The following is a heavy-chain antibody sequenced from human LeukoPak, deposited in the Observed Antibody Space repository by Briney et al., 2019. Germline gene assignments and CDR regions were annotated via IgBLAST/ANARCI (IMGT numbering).Heavy chain of an antibody. D-gene: IGHD2-15*01. CDR3: AHRKSSCNGGSCHPRPFDY. CDR2: IYWDDDK. CDR1: GFSLSTSGMG. V-gene: IGHV2-5*02. Sequence: SGPTLVNPTQTLTLTCTFSGFSLSTSGMGVAWIRQPPGKALEWLALIYWDDDKRYSPSLKSRLTITKDTSKNQVVLTMTNMDPVDTATYYCAHRKSSCNGGSCHPRPFDYWGQGTLVTVSS. J-gene: IGHJ4*02.